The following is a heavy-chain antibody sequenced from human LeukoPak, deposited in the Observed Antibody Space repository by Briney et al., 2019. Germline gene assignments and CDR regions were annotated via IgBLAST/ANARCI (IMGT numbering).Heavy chain of an antibody. D-gene: IGHD6-19*01. CDR2: INPSNGNT. CDR3: ARESGSGQLDY. V-gene: IGHV1-18*01. CDR1: GYTFANYG. J-gene: IGHJ4*02. Sequence: AASVTVSCNTSGYTFANYGLAWVRQAPGQGLEWMGWINPSNGNTNYVQNFQGRVTMTTATSTSTAYMDPSSHTSGDAAVYFCARESGSGQLDYWGQGTLVTVAS.